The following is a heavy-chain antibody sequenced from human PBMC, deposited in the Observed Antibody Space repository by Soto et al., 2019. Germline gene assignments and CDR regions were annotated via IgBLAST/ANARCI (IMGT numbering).Heavy chain of an antibody. CDR3: AKHCGGDCSNGFDI. D-gene: IGHD2-21*02. Sequence: ASVKVSCKTSADIFNNYYMHWVRQAPGQGLEWMGVMTPSDGSTNYAQSFRGRVTMTRDTSMRTVYVELSSLRSEDTAVYYCAKHCGGDCSNGFDIWGQGTKVTVSS. CDR2: MTPSDGST. CDR1: ADIFNNYY. J-gene: IGHJ3*02. V-gene: IGHV1-46*02.